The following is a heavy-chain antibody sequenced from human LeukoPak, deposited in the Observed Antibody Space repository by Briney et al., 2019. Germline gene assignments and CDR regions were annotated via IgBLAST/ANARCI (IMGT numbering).Heavy chain of an antibody. D-gene: IGHD2-15*01. CDR2: ISWNSGSI. CDR3: AKGIGYCSGGSCSSFDY. V-gene: IGHV3-9*01. Sequence: GGSLRLSCAASGFTFDDCAMHWVRQAPGKGLEWVSGISWNSGSIGYADSVKGRFTISRDNAKNSLYLQMNSLRAEDTALYYCAKGIGYCSGGSCSSFDYWGQGILVTVSS. J-gene: IGHJ4*02. CDR1: GFTFDDCA.